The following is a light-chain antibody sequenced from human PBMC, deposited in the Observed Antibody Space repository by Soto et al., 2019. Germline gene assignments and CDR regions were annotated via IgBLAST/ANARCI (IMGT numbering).Light chain of an antibody. V-gene: IGLV1-44*01. CDR3: ASWDDSLNGPWV. Sequence: QSVLTQPPSASGTPGQSVTISCSGSSSDIGSNSVSWYQQLPGTAPKLLIHTNNQRPSGVPDRFSGSTSGTSASLSISGLQSEDEADYYCASWDDSLNGPWVFGGGTKLTVL. CDR2: TNN. CDR1: SSDIGSNS. J-gene: IGLJ3*02.